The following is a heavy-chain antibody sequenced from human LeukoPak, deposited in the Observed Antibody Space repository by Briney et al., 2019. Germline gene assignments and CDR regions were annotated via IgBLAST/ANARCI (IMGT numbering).Heavy chain of an antibody. CDR1: GYTFTDHY. V-gene: IGHV1-2*02. CDR2: FNPNSGGA. Sequence: GASVKVSCKASGYTFTDHYIHWVRQAPGQGLEWMGWFNPNSGGADYARKFQGRVTMTRDTSITTAYMELSSLRSDDTAVYYCLTMIVVVTNSWGQGTLVTVSS. D-gene: IGHD3-22*01. CDR3: LTMIVVVTNS. J-gene: IGHJ4*02.